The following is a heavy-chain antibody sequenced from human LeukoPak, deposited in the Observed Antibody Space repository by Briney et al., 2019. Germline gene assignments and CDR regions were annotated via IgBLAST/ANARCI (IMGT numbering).Heavy chain of an antibody. V-gene: IGHV3-7*01. CDR1: GFTFSSYW. J-gene: IGHJ4*02. D-gene: IGHD3-10*01. Sequence: GGSLRLSCAASGFTFSSYWMSWVRQAPGKGLEWVANIKQDGSEKYYVDSVKGRFTISRDNAKNSLYLQMNSLRAEDTAVYYCARVSPSMVRGVMNPLDYWGQGTLVTVSS. CDR2: IKQDGSEK. CDR3: ARVSPSMVRGVMNPLDY.